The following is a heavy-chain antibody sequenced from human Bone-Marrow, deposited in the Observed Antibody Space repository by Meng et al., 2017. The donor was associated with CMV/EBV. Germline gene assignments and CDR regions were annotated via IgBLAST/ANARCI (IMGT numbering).Heavy chain of an antibody. J-gene: IGHJ6*02. CDR3: ARDRSGSYRYYYYGMDV. Sequence: ASVKVSCKASGYTFTSYGISWVRQAPGQGLEWMGWISAYNGNTNYAQKLQGRVTMTTDTSTSTAYMELRSLRSDDTAVYYCARDRSGSYRYYYYGMDVWGQRTTVTVSS. CDR1: GYTFTSYG. CDR2: ISAYNGNT. D-gene: IGHD1-26*01. V-gene: IGHV1-18*01.